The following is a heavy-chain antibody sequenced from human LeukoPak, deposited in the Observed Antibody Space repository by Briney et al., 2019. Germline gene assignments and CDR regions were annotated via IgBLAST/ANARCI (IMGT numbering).Heavy chain of an antibody. CDR2: ISYDGSNK. CDR1: GFTFSSYA. CDR3: ARAHCTNGVCYIGLLDY. D-gene: IGHD2-8*01. Sequence: GGSLRLSCAASGFTFSSYAMHWVRQAPGKGLEWVAVISYDGSNKYYADSVKGRFTISRDNSKNTLYLQMNSLRAEDTAVYYCARAHCTNGVCYIGLLDYWGQGTLVTVSS. J-gene: IGHJ4*02. V-gene: IGHV3-30*04.